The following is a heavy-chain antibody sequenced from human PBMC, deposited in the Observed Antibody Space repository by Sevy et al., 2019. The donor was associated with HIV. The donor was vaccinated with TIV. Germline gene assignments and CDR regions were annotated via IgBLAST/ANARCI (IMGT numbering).Heavy chain of an antibody. V-gene: IGHV1-46*01. CDR2: INPGGGST. CDR3: AREVRSGVDY. D-gene: IGHD3-10*01. CDR1: GYTFTSYY. Sequence: ASVKVSCKASGYTFTSYYIHWVRQAPGQGLEWMGIINPGGGSTSFAQKFQGRVTMTRDTSTSTVYMELSSLRSEDTAVYFCAREVRSGVDYWGQGTLVTVSS. J-gene: IGHJ4*02.